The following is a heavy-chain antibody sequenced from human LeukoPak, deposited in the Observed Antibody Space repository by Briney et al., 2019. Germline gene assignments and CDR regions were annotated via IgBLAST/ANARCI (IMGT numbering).Heavy chain of an antibody. J-gene: IGHJ4*02. CDR1: GGTFSSYA. Sequence: SVKVSCKASGGTFSSYAVSWVRQAPGQGLEWMGRIIPIFGIANYAQKFQGRVTITADKSTSTAYMELSSLRSEDTAVYYCARDYYDSSGYYWIDYWGQGTLVTVSS. D-gene: IGHD3-22*01. CDR2: IIPIFGIA. V-gene: IGHV1-69*04. CDR3: ARDYYDSSGYYWIDY.